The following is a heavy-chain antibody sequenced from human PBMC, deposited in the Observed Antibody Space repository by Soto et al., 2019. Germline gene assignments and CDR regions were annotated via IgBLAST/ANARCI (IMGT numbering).Heavy chain of an antibody. Sequence: SETLSLTCTVSGGSISSGDYYWSWIRQPPGKGLEWIGYIYYSGSTYYNPSLKSRVTISVDTSKNQFSLKLSSVTAADTAVYYCARGASMVRGLNYYYYGMDVWGQGTMVTVSS. V-gene: IGHV4-30-4*01. CDR1: GGSISSGDYY. J-gene: IGHJ6*02. D-gene: IGHD3-10*01. CDR2: IYYSGST. CDR3: ARGASMVRGLNYYYYGMDV.